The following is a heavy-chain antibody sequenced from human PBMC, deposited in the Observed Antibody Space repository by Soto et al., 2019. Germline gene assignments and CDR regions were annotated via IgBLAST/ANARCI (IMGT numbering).Heavy chain of an antibody. V-gene: IGHV1-8*01. Sequence: QVQLVQSGPEVKKPGASVKVSCTGSGYTFRSYDIHWVRQATGQGLEWMGWVNPNTGNTGYAQKFQGRVTMTRDMSKSSAYMEVNSLTSEDTAIYYCARAYGAGSFDFWGQGTLVSVSS. CDR1: GYTFRSYD. J-gene: IGHJ5*01. D-gene: IGHD3-10*01. CDR3: ARAYGAGSFDF. CDR2: VNPNTGNT.